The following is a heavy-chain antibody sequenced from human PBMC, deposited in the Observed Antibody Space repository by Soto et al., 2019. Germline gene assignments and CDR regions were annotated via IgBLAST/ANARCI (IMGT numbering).Heavy chain of an antibody. CDR3: AKVGSFYVPRSAFDC. Sequence: EVQVLESGGGLVQPGGSLRLSCAASGFTFSNYAMNWVRQAPGKGLEWVSGISGNGGFTYYTDSVKGRFTISRDNSKNPLLLQMNDLRDDDTAIYYCAKVGSFYVPRSAFDCWGRGIVVTVSS. CDR2: ISGNGGFT. V-gene: IGHV3-23*01. D-gene: IGHD1-26*01. J-gene: IGHJ4*02. CDR1: GFTFSNYA.